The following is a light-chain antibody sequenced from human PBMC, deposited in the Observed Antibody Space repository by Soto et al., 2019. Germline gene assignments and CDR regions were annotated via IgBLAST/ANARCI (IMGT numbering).Light chain of an antibody. CDR3: QQRSNWPIT. CDR1: QSVSSY. Sequence: EIVLTQSPATLSLSPGERATLSCRTSQSVSSYLAWYQQKAGQAPRLLIYDAFNRAPGIPARFSGSGSGTDFTLTINSLEPEDFTVYYCQQRSNWPITFGQGTRLEIK. V-gene: IGKV3-11*01. CDR2: DAF. J-gene: IGKJ5*01.